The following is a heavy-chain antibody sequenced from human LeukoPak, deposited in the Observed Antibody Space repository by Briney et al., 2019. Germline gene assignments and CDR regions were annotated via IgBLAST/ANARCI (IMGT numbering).Heavy chain of an antibody. Sequence: SETLSLTCAVDGGAFSGLDWIWIRQPPGKGPEWIGEINDSGSTNYNPSLKSRVTIFVDTSKKQISLKLSSVTAADTAVYYCPRDIPTGYYIVPRGQRTLVTVSS. D-gene: IGHD3-9*01. CDR2: INDSGST. J-gene: IGHJ5*02. CDR1: GGAFSGLD. V-gene: IGHV4-34*01. CDR3: PRDIPTGYYIVP.